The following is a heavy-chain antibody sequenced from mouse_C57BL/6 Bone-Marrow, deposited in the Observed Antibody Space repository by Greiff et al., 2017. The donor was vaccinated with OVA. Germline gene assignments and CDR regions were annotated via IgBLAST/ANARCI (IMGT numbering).Heavy chain of an antibody. J-gene: IGHJ4*01. Sequence: VQLVESGPGLVQPSQSLSITCTVSGFSLTSYGVHWVRQSPGKGLEWLGLIWRGGSTDYNAAVMSRLSITKDNSKSQVFIKMNSLQADDTAMYYCARVSLGVLEGYAKDYWGQGASVTVSS. D-gene: IGHD2-14*01. CDR1: GFSLTSYG. V-gene: IGHV2-5*01. CDR2: IWRGGST. CDR3: ARVSLGVLEGYAKDY.